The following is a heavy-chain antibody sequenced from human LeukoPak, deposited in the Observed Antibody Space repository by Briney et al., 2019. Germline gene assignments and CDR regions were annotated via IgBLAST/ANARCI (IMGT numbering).Heavy chain of an antibody. J-gene: IGHJ6*03. CDR2: IYYSGST. V-gene: IGHV4-59*01. CDR3: ARGKAYYYDSSGYYSSSLYYYYYYMDV. CDR1: GGSISSYY. D-gene: IGHD3-22*01. Sequence: SETLSLTCTVSGGSISSYYWSWIRQPPGKGLEWIGYIYYSGSTNYNPSLKSRVTISVDTSKNQFSLKLSSVIAADTAVYYCARGKAYYYDSSGYYSSSLYYYYYYMDVWGKGTTVTISS.